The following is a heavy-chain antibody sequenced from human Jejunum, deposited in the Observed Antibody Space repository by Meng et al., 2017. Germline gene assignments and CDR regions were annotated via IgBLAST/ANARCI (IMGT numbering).Heavy chain of an antibody. CDR3: AKLTSL. V-gene: IGHV3-23*01. J-gene: IGHJ4*02. D-gene: IGHD3-16*01. CDR2: FTGTTTIT. CDR1: GCSFCSSS. Sequence: CVLGGGFVRRGGSVILSCAASGCSFCSSSIRWVRQAPGKVLEWVSTFTGTTTITYYAASVKGRFTIARDNSKNTLYLQMYSLRAEDTAVYYCAKLTSLWGQGTLVTVSS.